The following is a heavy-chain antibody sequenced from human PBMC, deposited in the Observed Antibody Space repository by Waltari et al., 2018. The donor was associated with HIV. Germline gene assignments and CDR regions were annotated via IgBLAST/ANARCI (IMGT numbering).Heavy chain of an antibody. CDR2: IWYDGSKK. Sequence: AVIWYDGSKKYYADSVKGRFTISRDNSKNTLYLQINILRDEDTAVYYCARGVHDFYDGMDVWGQGTSVTVSS. V-gene: IGHV3-33*01. CDR3: ARGVHDFYDGMDV. J-gene: IGHJ6*02.